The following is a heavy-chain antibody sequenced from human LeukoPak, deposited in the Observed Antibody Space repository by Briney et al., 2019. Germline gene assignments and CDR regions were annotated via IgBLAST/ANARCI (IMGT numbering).Heavy chain of an antibody. CDR1: GYTFTGYY. Sequence: GESLKISCEASGYTFTGYYMHWVRQAPGQGLEWMGWINPNSGGTNYAQKFQGRVTMTRDTSISTAYMELSRLRSDDTAVYYCARGAALSLTYYYDSSGVDYWGQGTLVTVSS. J-gene: IGHJ4*02. D-gene: IGHD3-22*01. CDR3: ARGAALSLTYYYDSSGVDY. CDR2: INPNSGGT. V-gene: IGHV1-2*02.